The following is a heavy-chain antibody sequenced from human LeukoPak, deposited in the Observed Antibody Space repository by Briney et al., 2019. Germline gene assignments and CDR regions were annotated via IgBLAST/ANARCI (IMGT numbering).Heavy chain of an antibody. Sequence: ASVKVSCKASGYTFTSYDINWVRQATGQGLEWMGWMNPNSGNTGYAQKFQGRVTMTRNTSISTAYMELSSLRSEDTAVYYCASFPSLNYYDRGDHFDYWGQGTLVTVSS. J-gene: IGHJ4*02. CDR1: GYTFTSYD. V-gene: IGHV1-8*01. CDR2: MNPNSGNT. D-gene: IGHD3-22*01. CDR3: ASFPSLNYYDRGDHFDY.